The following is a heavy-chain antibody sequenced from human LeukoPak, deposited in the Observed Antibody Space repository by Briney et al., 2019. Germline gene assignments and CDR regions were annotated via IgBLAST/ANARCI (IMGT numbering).Heavy chain of an antibody. CDR3: ARARDTAMDLDAFDI. CDR2: IYYSGST. J-gene: IGHJ3*02. Sequence: SETLSLTCTVSGGSISSYYWSWIRQPPGKGLEWIGYIYYSGSTNYNPSLKSRVTISVDTSKNQFSLKLSSVTAADTAVYYCARARDTAMDLDAFDIWGQGTMVTVSS. V-gene: IGHV4-59*01. D-gene: IGHD5-18*01. CDR1: GGSISSYY.